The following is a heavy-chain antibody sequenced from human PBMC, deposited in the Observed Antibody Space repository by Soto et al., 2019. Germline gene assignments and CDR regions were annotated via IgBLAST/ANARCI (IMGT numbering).Heavy chain of an antibody. V-gene: IGHV3-23*05. J-gene: IGHJ4*02. D-gene: IGHD2-2*01. CDR2: IDKSGGDT. Sequence: EVQLLESGGDLVQPGGSLRLSCAASGFTFTNYLMTWVRQAPGKGLEWVSSIDKSGGDTYYADSVKGRFTISRDNSKNTLYLQMNGLRAEDTALYYCAKDTYGRSWYFWGQGTLVTVSS. CDR3: AKDTYGRSWYF. CDR1: GFTFTNYL.